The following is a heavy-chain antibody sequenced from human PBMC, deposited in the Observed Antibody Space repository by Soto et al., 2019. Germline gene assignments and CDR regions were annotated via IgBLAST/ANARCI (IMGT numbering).Heavy chain of an antibody. D-gene: IGHD3-22*01. CDR1: GGSISSSSYY. CDR2: IYYSGST. V-gene: IGHV4-39*01. CDR3: ESGGYHGYYMDV. Sequence: SETLSLTCTVSGGSISSSSYYWGWIRQPPGKGLEWIGSIYYSGSTYYNPSLKSRVTISVDTSKNQFSLKLSSVTAADTAVYYCESGGYHGYYMDVWGKGTTVTVSS. J-gene: IGHJ6*03.